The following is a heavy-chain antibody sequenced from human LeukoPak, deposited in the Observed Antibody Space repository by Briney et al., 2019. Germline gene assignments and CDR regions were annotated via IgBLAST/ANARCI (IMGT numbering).Heavy chain of an antibody. D-gene: IGHD1/OR15-1a*01. CDR2: IEGDGSTT. CDR1: GFTFSGYW. Sequence: GGSLRLSCAASGFTFSGYWMHWVRQAPGKGLVWVSCIEGDGSTTRYADSVKGRFTISRDNAKNTLFPEMNSLRAEDTAVYYCARDPRNKGFDPWGQGTLVTVSS. CDR3: ARDPRNKGFDP. V-gene: IGHV3-74*01. J-gene: IGHJ5*02.